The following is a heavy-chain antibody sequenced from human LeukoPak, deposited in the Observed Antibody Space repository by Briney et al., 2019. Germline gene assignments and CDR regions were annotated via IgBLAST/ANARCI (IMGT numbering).Heavy chain of an antibody. Sequence: PGGSLRLFCAASGFTFSSHWMHWVRQAPGKGLVWVSRIKSDGRTTDYADSVKGRFTISRDNAKNTLYLQMNSLTADDTAVYYCARGYTETQYGEVYWGQGTLVTVSS. CDR3: ARGYTETQYGEVY. J-gene: IGHJ4*02. V-gene: IGHV3-74*01. D-gene: IGHD1-1*01. CDR1: GFTFSSHW. CDR2: IKSDGRTT.